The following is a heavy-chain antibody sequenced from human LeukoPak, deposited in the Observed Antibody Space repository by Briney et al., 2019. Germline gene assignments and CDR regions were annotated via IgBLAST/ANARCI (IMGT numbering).Heavy chain of an antibody. V-gene: IGHV1-18*01. CDR2: ISAYNGNT. CDR1: GYTFTSYG. J-gene: IGHJ4*02. Sequence: ASVKVSCKASGYTFTSYGISWVRQAPGQGLEWMGWISAYNGNTNYAQKLQGRVTMTTDTSTSTAYMELRSLRSDDTAVYHCARDQTVEGATDGAFDYWGQGTLVTVSS. CDR3: ARDQTVEGATDGAFDY. D-gene: IGHD1-26*01.